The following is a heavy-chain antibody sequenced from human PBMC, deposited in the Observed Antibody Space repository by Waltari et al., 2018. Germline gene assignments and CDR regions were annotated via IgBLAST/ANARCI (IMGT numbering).Heavy chain of an antibody. CDR3: ARERIIAAAGGRVYYYYMDV. D-gene: IGHD6-13*01. Sequence: QVQLQESGPGLVKPSETLSLTCTVSGGSISRYYWSWIRQPAGKGLEWIGRIYTSGSTNYNPSLKSRVTMSVDTSKNQFSLKLSSVTAADTAVYYCARERIIAAAGGRVYYYYMDVWGKGTTVTISS. J-gene: IGHJ6*03. CDR2: IYTSGST. V-gene: IGHV4-4*07. CDR1: GGSISRYY.